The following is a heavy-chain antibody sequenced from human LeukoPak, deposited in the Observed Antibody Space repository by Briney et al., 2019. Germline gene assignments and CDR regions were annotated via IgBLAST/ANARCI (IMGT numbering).Heavy chain of an antibody. CDR1: GFTVSSNY. J-gene: IGHJ3*02. V-gene: IGHV3-53*01. D-gene: IGHD3-22*01. CDR2: IYSGGST. CDR3: ARATAGDYYDSSGYYPDAFDI. Sequence: GGSLRLSCAASGFTVSSNYMSWVRQAPGKGLEWVSVIYSGGSTYYADSVKGRFTISRDSSKNTLYLQMNSLRAEDTAVYYCARATAGDYYDSSGYYPDAFDIWGQGTMVTVSS.